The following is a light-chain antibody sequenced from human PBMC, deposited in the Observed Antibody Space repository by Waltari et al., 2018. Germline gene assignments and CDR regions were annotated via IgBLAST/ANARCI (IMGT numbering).Light chain of an antibody. CDR2: EVI. CDR3: CSYVQKDIWL. V-gene: IGLV2-23*02. CDR1: TGIGGNSAF. J-gene: IGLJ3*02. Sequence: QSALTQPASVSGAPGQSITISCSAVTGIGGNSAFVSWYQHHPGKVPKLLIYEVIKRPPDFSDRFTGSKSGNTASLSISGLQADDEADYYCCSYVQKDIWLFGRGTKVTVL.